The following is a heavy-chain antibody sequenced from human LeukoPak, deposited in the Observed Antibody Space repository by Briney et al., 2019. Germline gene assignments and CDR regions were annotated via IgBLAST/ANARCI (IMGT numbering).Heavy chain of an antibody. CDR3: ARTYRSRARGCFDY. D-gene: IGHD6-13*01. CDR1: GYTFTSYA. Sequence: GASVKVSCKASGYTFTSYAINWVRQAPGQGLEWMGWINTNTGNPTYAQGFTGRFVFSLDTSVSTAFMQISSLKAEDTAVYYCARTYRSRARGCFDYWGQGTLVTVSS. J-gene: IGHJ4*02. V-gene: IGHV7-4-1*02. CDR2: INTNTGNP.